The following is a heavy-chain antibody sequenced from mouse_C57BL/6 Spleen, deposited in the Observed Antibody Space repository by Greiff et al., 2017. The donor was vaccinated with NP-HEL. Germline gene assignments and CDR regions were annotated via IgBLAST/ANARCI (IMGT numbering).Heavy chain of an antibody. CDR2: IDPNSGGT. Sequence: QVQLQQPGAELVKPGASVKLSCKASGYTFTSYWMHWVKQRPGRGLEWIGRIDPNSGGTKYNEKFKSKATLTVDKPSSTADMQLSSLTSEDSAVYYCARRGYGSSFYWYFDVWGTGTTVTVSS. CDR3: ARRGYGSSFYWYFDV. J-gene: IGHJ1*03. V-gene: IGHV1-72*01. D-gene: IGHD1-1*01. CDR1: GYTFTSYW.